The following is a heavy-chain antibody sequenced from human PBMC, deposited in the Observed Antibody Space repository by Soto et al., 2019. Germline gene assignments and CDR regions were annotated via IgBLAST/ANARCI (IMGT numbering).Heavy chain of an antibody. CDR1: GFTFSSYA. CDR2: ISYDGDNK. CDR3: ARGLAGTTHFDY. D-gene: IGHD1-1*01. J-gene: IGHJ4*02. Sequence: PGGSLRLSCAASGFTFSSYAMHWVRQAPGKGLEWVAVISYDGDNKYYADSVKGRFTISRDNSKNTLYLQMNSLKAEDTAVYYCARGLAGTTHFDYWGQGTLVTVSS. V-gene: IGHV3-30-3*01.